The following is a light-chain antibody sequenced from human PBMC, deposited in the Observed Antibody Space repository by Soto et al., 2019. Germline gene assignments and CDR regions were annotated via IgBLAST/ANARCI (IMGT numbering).Light chain of an antibody. Sequence: EIVLTQSPGTLSLSPGERATLSCRASQRVSSSFLAWYQQKPGRAPRLLIYGASSRATGIPDRFSGSGSGTDFTLTISRLEPEDFAVYYCQQYGSSPQTFGPGTKVDIK. CDR3: QQYGSSPQT. CDR2: GAS. J-gene: IGKJ3*01. CDR1: QRVSSSF. V-gene: IGKV3-20*01.